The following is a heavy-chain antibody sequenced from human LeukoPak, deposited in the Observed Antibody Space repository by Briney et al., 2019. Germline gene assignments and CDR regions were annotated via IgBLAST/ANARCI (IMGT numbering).Heavy chain of an antibody. D-gene: IGHD5-18*01. CDR1: GYTFTDYY. V-gene: IGHV1-69-2*01. CDR2: VDPEGGET. J-gene: IGHJ4*02. CDR3: ATVYTASASYYFDY. Sequence: ATVKISCKVSGYTFTDYYMHWVQQAPGKGLEWMGLVDPEGGETIYAEKFQGRVTITADTSTDTAYMELSSLRSEDTAVYYCATVYTASASYYFDYWGQGTLVTVSS.